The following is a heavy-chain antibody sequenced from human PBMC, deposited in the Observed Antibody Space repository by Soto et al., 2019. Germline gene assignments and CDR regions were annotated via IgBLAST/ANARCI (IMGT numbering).Heavy chain of an antibody. V-gene: IGHV4-59*01. J-gene: IGHJ4*02. Sequence: QVQLQESGPGLVKPSETLSLTCTVSGGSISSYYWSWIRQPPGKGLEWIGYIYYSGSTNYNPSLKSRVIISVDTSKNQFCLKVSSVTAADTAVYCCARATDSSSWPWIDYWGQGTLVTVSS. CDR3: ARATDSSSWPWIDY. CDR2: IYYSGST. CDR1: GGSISSYY. D-gene: IGHD6-13*01.